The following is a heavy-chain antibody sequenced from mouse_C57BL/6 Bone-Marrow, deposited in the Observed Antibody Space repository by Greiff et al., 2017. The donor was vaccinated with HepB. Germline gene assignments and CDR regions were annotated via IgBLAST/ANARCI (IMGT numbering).Heavy chain of an antibody. Sequence: EVQLQQSGPELVKPGASVKIPCKASGYTFTDYNMDWVKQSHGKSLEWIGDINPNNGGTIYNQKFKGKATLTVDKSSSTAYMELRSLTSEDTAVYYGATLLLRSYYAMDYWGQGTSVTVSS. D-gene: IGHD1-1*01. V-gene: IGHV1-18*01. CDR1: GYTFTDYN. CDR3: ATLLLRSYYAMDY. J-gene: IGHJ4*01. CDR2: INPNNGGT.